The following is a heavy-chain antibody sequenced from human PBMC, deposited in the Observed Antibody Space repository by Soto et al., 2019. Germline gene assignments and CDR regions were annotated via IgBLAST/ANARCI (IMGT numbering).Heavy chain of an antibody. J-gene: IGHJ4*02. V-gene: IGHV2-5*02. Sequence: SGPTLVNPTPTLTLTFTVSGLSLSTIGVTVGWIRQPPGKALEWLALIYWDDDKRYSPSLKPRLTITKDTSKNQVVLTMTNVDPVDTATYYCAHRRIDASSNYHFGYWGQGALVTVSS. CDR2: IYWDDDK. CDR3: AHRRIDASSNYHFGY. CDR1: GLSLSTIGVT. D-gene: IGHD2-2*01.